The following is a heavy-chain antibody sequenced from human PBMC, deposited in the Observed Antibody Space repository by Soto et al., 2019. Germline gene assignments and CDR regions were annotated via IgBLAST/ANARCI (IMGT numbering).Heavy chain of an antibody. CDR2: ISGSGGST. V-gene: IGHV3-23*01. J-gene: IGHJ4*02. D-gene: IGHD3-3*01. CDR1: GFTFSSYA. CDR3: AKGADITIFGVAPYFDY. Sequence: PGGSLRLSCAASGFTFSSYAMSWVRQAPGKGLEWVSAISGSGGSTYYADSVKGRFTISRDNSKNTLYLQMNSLRAEDTAVYYCAKGADITIFGVAPYFDYWGQGTLVTVSS.